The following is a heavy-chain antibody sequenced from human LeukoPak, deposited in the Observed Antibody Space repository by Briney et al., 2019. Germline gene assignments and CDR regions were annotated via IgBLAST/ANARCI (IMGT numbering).Heavy chain of an antibody. V-gene: IGHV3-7*01. J-gene: IGHJ6*02. CDR3: ARVGYHHYDLDI. Sequence: GGSLRPSCAASGFTFSSYAMSWVRPAHGKGLEWVANINQPANRQNTMDSVKGRLALPGDNAQHPPFMPVNSQRATHSAIYYRARVGYHHYDLDIWGQGTKVIVSS. CDR2: INQPANRQ. CDR1: GFTFSSYA.